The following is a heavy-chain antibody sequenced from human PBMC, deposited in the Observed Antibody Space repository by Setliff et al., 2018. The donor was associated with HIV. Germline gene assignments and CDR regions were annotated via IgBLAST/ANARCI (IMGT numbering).Heavy chain of an antibody. CDR1: GFTFSSYS. Sequence: GGSLRLSCAASGFTFSSYSMNWVRQAPGKGLEWLSYISSSSSSIYHADSVKGRFTISRDDTRSTLYLQMNRLRVEDTAVYYCARDDAVGGGYLDYWGQGTTVTVSS. V-gene: IGHV3-48*04. J-gene: IGHJ6*02. CDR2: ISSSSSSI. D-gene: IGHD3-9*01. CDR3: ARDDAVGGGYLDY.